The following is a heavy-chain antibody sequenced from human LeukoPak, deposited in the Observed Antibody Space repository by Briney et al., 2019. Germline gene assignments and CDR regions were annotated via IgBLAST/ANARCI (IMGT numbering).Heavy chain of an antibody. CDR2: IYHSGST. V-gene: IGHV4-30-2*01. J-gene: IGHJ4*02. CDR1: GGSISSGGYY. CDR3: ARDRESRGDRSGYYRLYFDY. Sequence: PSETLSLTCTVSGGSISSGGYYWSWIRQPPGKGLEWIGYIYHSGSTYYNPSLKSRVTISVDRSKNQFSLQLNSVTPEDTAVYYCARDRESRGDRSGYYRLYFDYWGQGTLVTVSS. D-gene: IGHD3-22*01.